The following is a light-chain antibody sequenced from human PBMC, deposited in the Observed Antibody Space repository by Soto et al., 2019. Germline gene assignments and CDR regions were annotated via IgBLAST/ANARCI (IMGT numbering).Light chain of an antibody. CDR3: CSYAGGTSVI. J-gene: IGLJ2*01. CDR1: SSDVGRYSL. V-gene: IGLV2-23*01. Sequence: SALTQPASVSGSPGQSLTISCTGTSSDVGRYSLVSWYQQHPGKAPKLIIYEDVERPSGVSYRFSGSKSGNTASLTISGLQTEDEADYYCCSYAGGTSVIFGGGTKVTVL. CDR2: EDV.